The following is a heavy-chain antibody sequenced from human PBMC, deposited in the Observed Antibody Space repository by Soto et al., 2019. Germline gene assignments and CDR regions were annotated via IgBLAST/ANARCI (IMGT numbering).Heavy chain of an antibody. Sequence: GPQSHCYTASEVTCIGYGVSWVRQAPGKGLEWVSAISGSGGSTYYADSVKGRFTISRDNSKNTLYLQMNSLRAEDTAVYYCAKDPDIVVVPAAPGWFDPWGQGTLVT. CDR2: ISGSGGST. CDR1: EVTCIGYG. J-gene: IGHJ5*02. CDR3: AKDPDIVVVPAAPGWFDP. D-gene: IGHD2-2*01. V-gene: IGHV3-23*01.